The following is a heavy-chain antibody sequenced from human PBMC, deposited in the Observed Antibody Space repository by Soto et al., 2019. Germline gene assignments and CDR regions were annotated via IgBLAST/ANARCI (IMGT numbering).Heavy chain of an antibody. Sequence: GGSLRLSCAASGFTFSSYSMNWVRQAPGKGLEWVSYISSSSSTIYYADSVKGRFTISRDNAKNSLYLQMNSLRDEDTAVYYCGRASSGYLPIPFDYWGQGTLVTVSS. CDR2: ISSSSSTI. D-gene: IGHD3-22*01. V-gene: IGHV3-48*02. J-gene: IGHJ4*02. CDR1: GFTFSSYS. CDR3: GRASSGYLPIPFDY.